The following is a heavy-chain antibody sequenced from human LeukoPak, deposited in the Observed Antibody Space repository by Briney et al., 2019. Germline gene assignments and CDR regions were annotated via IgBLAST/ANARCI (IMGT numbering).Heavy chain of an antibody. CDR3: ASEAYYYDSSDYYFPGGFDY. Sequence: GGSLRLSCAASGFTFSRHSMNWVRQAPGKGLEWVSYISSSGNTIYYADSVKGRFTISRDNAKNSLYLQMNSLRAEDTAVYYCASEAYYYDSSDYYFPGGFDYWGQGTLVTVSS. V-gene: IGHV3-48*04. D-gene: IGHD3-22*01. CDR1: GFTFSRHS. J-gene: IGHJ4*02. CDR2: ISSSGNTI.